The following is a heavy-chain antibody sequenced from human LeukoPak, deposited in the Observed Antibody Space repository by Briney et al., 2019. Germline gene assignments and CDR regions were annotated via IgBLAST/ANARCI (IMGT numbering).Heavy chain of an antibody. CDR2: ISGSGDST. D-gene: IGHD6-13*01. J-gene: IGHJ4*02. V-gene: IGHV3-23*01. Sequence: GGSLRLSCAASGFTFSSYAMSWVRQAPGKRLEWVSAISGSGDSTYYGDSVKGRFTISRDNSKNTLYLQMNSLRAEDTAVYYCAKTRPLDSSSWSHGDYWGQGTLVTVSS. CDR1: GFTFSSYA. CDR3: AKTRPLDSSSWSHGDY.